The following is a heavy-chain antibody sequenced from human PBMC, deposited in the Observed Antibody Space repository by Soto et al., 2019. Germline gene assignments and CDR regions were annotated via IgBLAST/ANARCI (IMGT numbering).Heavy chain of an antibody. CDR3: ARVAAAGPWFDP. V-gene: IGHV1-69*13. CDR2: IIPIFGTA. D-gene: IGHD6-13*01. CDR1: GGTFSSYA. Sequence: SVTVSCKASGGTFSSYAMSWVRQAPGQGLEWMGGIIPIFGTANYAQKFQGRVTITADESTSTAYMELSSLRSEDTAVYYCARVAAAGPWFDPWGQGTLVTVSS. J-gene: IGHJ5*02.